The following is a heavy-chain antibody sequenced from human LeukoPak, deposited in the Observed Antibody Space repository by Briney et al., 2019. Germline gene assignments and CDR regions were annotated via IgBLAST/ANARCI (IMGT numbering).Heavy chain of an antibody. V-gene: IGHV3-23*01. Sequence: GGSLRLSCAASGFTFSSYAMSWVRQAPGKGLEWVSAISGSGGSTYYADSVKGRFTISRDNSKNTLYLQMNSLRAEDTAVYYCATVWDSGWSFYYWGQGTLVTVSS. CDR3: ATVWDSGWSFYY. D-gene: IGHD6-19*01. CDR2: ISGSGGST. J-gene: IGHJ4*02. CDR1: GFTFSSYA.